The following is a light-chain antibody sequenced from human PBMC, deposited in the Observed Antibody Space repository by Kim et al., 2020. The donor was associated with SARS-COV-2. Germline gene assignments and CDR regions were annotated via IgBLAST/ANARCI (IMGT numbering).Light chain of an antibody. J-gene: IGKJ2*01. CDR3: QQYNALYT. Sequence: LSVSPGERATLSCRAIQNIGRNLAWYQQKPGQVPRLLIYGASTRATGISARFSGSGSETEFTLTISSLQSEDFAVYYCQQYNALYTFGQGTKLEI. V-gene: IGKV3D-15*01. CDR2: GAS. CDR1: QNIGRN.